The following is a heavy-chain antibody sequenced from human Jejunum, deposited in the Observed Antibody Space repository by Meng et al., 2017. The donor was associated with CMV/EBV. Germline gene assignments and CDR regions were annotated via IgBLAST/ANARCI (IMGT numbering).Heavy chain of an antibody. V-gene: IGHV1-18*01. Sequence: YTFSTYAIAGIRQAPGRGLEWMGWVSAYNGDTNYARQLHGRVTMTTDTSTTTAYMELGSLTSDDTGVYYCARIPVTSDSSYNLDVWGQGTTVTVSS. CDR3: ARIPVTSDSSYNLDV. D-gene: IGHD4-17*01. CDR2: VSAYNGDT. CDR1: YTFSTYA. J-gene: IGHJ6*02.